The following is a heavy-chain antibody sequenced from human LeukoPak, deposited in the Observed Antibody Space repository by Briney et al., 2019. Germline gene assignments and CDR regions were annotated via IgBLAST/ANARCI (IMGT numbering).Heavy chain of an antibody. CDR1: GFTFSDYY. V-gene: IGHV3-11*01. CDR3: TRDKYSSGWYSDY. Sequence: GGSLRLSCAASGFTFSDYYMSWIRQAPGKGLEWVSYISSRGTTAYYADSVKGRFTISRDNAKNSLYLQVNSLRAEDTAVYYCTRDKYSSGWYSDYWSQRTLVTVPS. J-gene: IGHJ4*02. CDR2: ISSRGTTA. D-gene: IGHD6-19*01.